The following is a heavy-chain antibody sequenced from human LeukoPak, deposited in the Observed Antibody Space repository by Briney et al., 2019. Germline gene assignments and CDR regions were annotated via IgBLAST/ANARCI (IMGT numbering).Heavy chain of an antibody. D-gene: IGHD3-16*01. V-gene: IGHV3-53*01. CDR2: IYSGGFT. J-gene: IGHJ3*02. CDR3: YGIRLGDGFEI. CDR1: GFTVSSNY. Sequence: GGSLRLSCAASGFTVSSNYMGWVRQAPGKGLEWVSVIYSGGFTSYADSVKGRFTISRDSSKNTLYLQMNSLRAEDTAVYYCYGIRLGDGFEICGQRTMLIVSS.